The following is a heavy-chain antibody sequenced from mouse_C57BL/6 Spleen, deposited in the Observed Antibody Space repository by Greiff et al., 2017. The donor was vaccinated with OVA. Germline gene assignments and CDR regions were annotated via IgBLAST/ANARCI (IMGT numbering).Heavy chain of an antibody. CDR2: ISYDGSN. V-gene: IGHV3-6*01. D-gene: IGHD1-1*01. CDR1: GYSITSGYY. Sequence: ESGPGLVKPSQSLSLTCSVTGYSITSGYYWNWIRQFPGNKLEWMGYISYDGSNNYNPSLKNRISITRDTSKNQFFLKLNSVTTEDTATYYCATLYYYWFAYWGQGTLVTVSA. J-gene: IGHJ3*01. CDR3: ATLYYYWFAY.